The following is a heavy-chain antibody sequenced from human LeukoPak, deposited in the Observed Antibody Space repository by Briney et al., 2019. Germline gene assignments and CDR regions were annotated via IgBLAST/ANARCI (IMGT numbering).Heavy chain of an antibody. Sequence: PGGSLRLSCAASGFTFSSYAMSWVRQAPGKGLEWVSAISGSGGSTYYADPVKGRFTISRDNSKNTLYLQMNSLRAEDTAVYYCAKDSPYYDILTGYYPYPDAFDIWGQGTMVTVSS. J-gene: IGHJ3*02. CDR1: GFTFSSYA. D-gene: IGHD3-9*01. CDR3: AKDSPYYDILTGYYPYPDAFDI. V-gene: IGHV3-23*01. CDR2: ISGSGGST.